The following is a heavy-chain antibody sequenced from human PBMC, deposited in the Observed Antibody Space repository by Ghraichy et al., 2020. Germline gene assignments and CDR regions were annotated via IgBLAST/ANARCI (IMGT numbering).Heavy chain of an antibody. D-gene: IGHD4-17*01. CDR1: GGSISSYY. CDR2: IYYSGST. CDR3: ARDGGATVTTSDYYGMDV. V-gene: IGHV4-59*01. J-gene: IGHJ6*02. Sequence: SETLSLTCTVSGGSISSYYWSWIRQPPGKGLEWIGYIYYSGSTNYNPSLKSRVTISVDTSKNQFSLKLSSVTAADTAVYYCARDGGATVTTSDYYGMDVWGQGTTVTVSS.